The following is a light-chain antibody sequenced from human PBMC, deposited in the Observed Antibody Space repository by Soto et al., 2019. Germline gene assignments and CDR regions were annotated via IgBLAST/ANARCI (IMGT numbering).Light chain of an antibody. J-gene: IGKJ4*01. CDR1: QSVSTN. V-gene: IGKV3-15*01. CDR3: QQYNNWPIT. Sequence: IRMTQSPATLSVSPRERATRSCRASQSVSTNLAWYQQKPGQAPRLLIYGASTRATGIPARFSGSGSGTEFTLTICSLQSEDFAVYYCQQYNNWPITFAGGTKADIK. CDR2: GAS.